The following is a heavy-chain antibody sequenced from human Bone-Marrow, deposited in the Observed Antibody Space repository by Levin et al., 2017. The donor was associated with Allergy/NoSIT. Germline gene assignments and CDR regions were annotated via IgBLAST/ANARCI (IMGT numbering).Heavy chain of an antibody. J-gene: IGHJ4*02. V-gene: IGHV1-46*01. CDR1: GYTFSDFY. Sequence: ASVKVSCKASGYTFSDFYIQWVRLAPGQGLDWMGLITPAGGTNYAEKFQGRVTMTRDTSTSAVYMELHSLTSDDRAVYYCARPGAPPGESSGFDFWGQGTLVDVSS. D-gene: IGHD3-22*01. CDR3: ARPGAPPGESSGFDF. CDR2: ITPAGGT.